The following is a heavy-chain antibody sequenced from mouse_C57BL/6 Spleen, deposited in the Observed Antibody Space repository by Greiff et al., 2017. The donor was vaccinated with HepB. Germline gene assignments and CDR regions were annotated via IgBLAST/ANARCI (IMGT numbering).Heavy chain of an antibody. V-gene: IGHV5-17*01. D-gene: IGHD2-4*01. CDR3: ARRGVYYDYDRGFAY. J-gene: IGHJ3*01. CDR2: ISSGSSTI. CDR1: GFTFSDYG. Sequence: EVQLVESGGGLVKPGGSLKLSCAASGFTFSDYGMHWVRQAPEKGLEWVAYISSGSSTIYYADTVKGRFTISRDNAKNTLYLQMSSLRSEDTALYYCARRGVYYDYDRGFAYWGQGTLVTVSA.